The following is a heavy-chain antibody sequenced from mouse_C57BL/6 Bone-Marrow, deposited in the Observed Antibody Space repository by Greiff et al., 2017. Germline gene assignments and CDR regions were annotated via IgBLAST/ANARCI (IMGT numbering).Heavy chain of an antibody. Sequence: VHLVESGPGLVQPSQSLSITCTVSGFSLTSYGVHWVRQPPGKGLEWLGVIWSGGSTDYNAAFISRLSISKDNSKSQVFFKMNSLQADDTAIYYCAKNWGYDGYYWFAYWGQGTLVTVSA. CDR2: IWSGGST. D-gene: IGHD2-3*01. CDR1: GFSLTSYG. V-gene: IGHV2-4*01. J-gene: IGHJ3*01. CDR3: AKNWGYDGYYWFAY.